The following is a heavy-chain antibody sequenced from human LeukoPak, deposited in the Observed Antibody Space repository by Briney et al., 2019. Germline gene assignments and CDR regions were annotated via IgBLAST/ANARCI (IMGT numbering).Heavy chain of an antibody. CDR1: GFSFSTYW. V-gene: IGHV3-21*01. D-gene: IGHD6-19*01. Sequence: PGGSLRLSCVGSGFSFSTYWMNWVRQAPGKGLEWVSSISGSSSYIYYADSVKGRFTTSRANAKNSLYLQMNSLRAEDTAVYYCARDQSSVAGTTYNWFDPWGQGTLVTVSS. CDR3: ARDQSSVAGTTYNWFDP. J-gene: IGHJ5*02. CDR2: ISGSSSYI.